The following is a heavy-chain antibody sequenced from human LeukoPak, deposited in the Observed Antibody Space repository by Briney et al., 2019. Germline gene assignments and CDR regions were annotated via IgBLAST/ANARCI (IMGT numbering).Heavy chain of an antibody. J-gene: IGHJ4*02. Sequence: GGSLRLSCAVSGFTVSGDYMSWVRQAPGKGLEWVSVIYSGGSTYYADSVKGRFTISRDNSKNTLYLQMNSLRPEDTAVYYCARARPSMWIDYWGQGTLVTVSS. D-gene: IGHD5-12*01. CDR2: IYSGGST. V-gene: IGHV3-53*05. CDR1: GFTVSGDY. CDR3: ARARPSMWIDY.